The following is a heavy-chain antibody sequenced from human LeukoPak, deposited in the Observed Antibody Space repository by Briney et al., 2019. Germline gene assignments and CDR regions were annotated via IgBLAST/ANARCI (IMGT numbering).Heavy chain of an antibody. Sequence: ASVKVSCKTSGFTFTSYGFSWVRQAPGQGLEWMGWISAYNGNTNYAEKFQGRSTMTTDTSTSTAYMELRSLRADDTAVYYRARGGLSSRIDYWGQGTLVTVSS. J-gene: IGHJ4*02. V-gene: IGHV1-18*01. CDR1: GFTFTSYG. D-gene: IGHD2-2*01. CDR2: ISAYNGNT. CDR3: ARGGLSSRIDY.